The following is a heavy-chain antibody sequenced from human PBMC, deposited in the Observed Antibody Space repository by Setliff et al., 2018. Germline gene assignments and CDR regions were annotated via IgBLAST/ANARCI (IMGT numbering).Heavy chain of an antibody. V-gene: IGHV3-30-3*01. J-gene: IGHJ4*02. CDR1: GFTFSTYR. D-gene: IGHD2-15*01. CDR3: ARTCSGGGCYAGLES. CDR2: IWDDGGNK. Sequence: GGSLRLSCAASGFTFSTYRMHWVRQAPGKGLEWVAVIWDDGGNKYQADSVKGRFTISRDNSKNTLYLQMNSLRPEDTAVYYCARTCSGGGCYAGLESWGQGTPVTVSS.